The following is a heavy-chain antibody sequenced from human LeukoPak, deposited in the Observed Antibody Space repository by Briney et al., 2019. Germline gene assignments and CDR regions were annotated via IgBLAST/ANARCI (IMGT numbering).Heavy chain of an antibody. J-gene: IGHJ4*02. CDR2: MHYSGTT. CDR1: GGSVTTYF. CDR3: ARGTRYCTNGVCYHPPFDY. Sequence: SETLSLTCTVSGGSVTTYFWSWIRQPPGKGLEWIAYMHYSGTTNYNPSLKSRVTMSVDTSKNQFSLKLSSVTAADTAVYYCARGTRYCTNGVCYHPPFDYWGQGTLVTVSS. V-gene: IGHV4-59*02. D-gene: IGHD2-8*01.